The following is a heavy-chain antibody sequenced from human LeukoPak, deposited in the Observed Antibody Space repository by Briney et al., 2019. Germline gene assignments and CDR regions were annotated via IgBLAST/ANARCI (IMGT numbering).Heavy chain of an antibody. D-gene: IGHD5/OR15-5a*01. CDR3: AKDQFSGSVVPLGYMDA. Sequence: PGGSLRLSCAASGFTFSSYGMHWVRQAPGKGLEWVAVIWYGGSNKYYADSVKGRFTISRDNSKNTLYLQMNSLRAEDTAVYYCAKDQFSGSVVPLGYMDAWGKGTTVTVSS. V-gene: IGHV3-30*02. J-gene: IGHJ6*03. CDR1: GFTFSSYG. CDR2: IWYGGSNK.